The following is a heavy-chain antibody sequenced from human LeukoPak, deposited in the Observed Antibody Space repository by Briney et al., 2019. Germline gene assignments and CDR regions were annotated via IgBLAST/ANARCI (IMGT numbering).Heavy chain of an antibody. CDR3: AKDRAGYYDSSGYYPFEMDV. D-gene: IGHD3-22*01. Sequence: GGSLRLSCAASGFTVSSNYMSWVRQAPGKGLEWVSVIYSGGSTYYADSVKGRFTIPRDNSKNTLYLQMNSLRAEDTAVYYCAKDRAGYYDSSGYYPFEMDVWGQGTTVTVSS. J-gene: IGHJ6*02. CDR2: IYSGGST. CDR1: GFTVSSNY. V-gene: IGHV3-53*01.